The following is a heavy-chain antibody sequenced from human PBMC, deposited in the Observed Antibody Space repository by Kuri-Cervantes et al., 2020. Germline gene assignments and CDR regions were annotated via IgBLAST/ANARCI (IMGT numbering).Heavy chain of an antibody. V-gene: IGHV3-9*01. CDR1: GFTFDDYA. J-gene: IGHJ5*02. CDR2: ISWNSGSI. Sequence: SLKISCAASGFTFDDYAMHWVRQAPGKGLEWVSGISWNSGSIGYADSVKGRFTISRDNAKNSLYLQMNSLRAEDTAVYYCARSRRDYGDYVHWFDPWGQGTLVTVSS. D-gene: IGHD4-17*01. CDR3: ARSRRDYGDYVHWFDP.